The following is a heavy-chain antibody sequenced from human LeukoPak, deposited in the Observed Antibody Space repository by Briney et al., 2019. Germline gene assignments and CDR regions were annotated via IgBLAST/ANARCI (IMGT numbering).Heavy chain of an antibody. J-gene: IGHJ3*02. CDR3: ASTSINWGSRVTHAFDM. V-gene: IGHV1-46*01. D-gene: IGHD7-27*01. CDR1: GYTFTSYY. CDR2: INPSGGST. Sequence: ASVKVSCKASGYTFTSYYMHWVRQAPGQGLEWMGIINPSGGSTSYAQKFQGRVTMTRYTSTSTVYMELSSLRSEGTAVYYCASTSINWGSRVTHAFDMWGQGRMVTVSS.